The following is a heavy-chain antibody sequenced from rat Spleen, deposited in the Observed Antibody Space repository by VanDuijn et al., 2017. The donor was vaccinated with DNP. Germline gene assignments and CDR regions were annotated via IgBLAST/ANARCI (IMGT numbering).Heavy chain of an antibody. Sequence: QVQLKESGPGLVQPSQTLSLTCTVSGFSLTSNSVPWVRQPPGKGLEWVGAIWSGGSTDYNSALKSRLSISRDTSKSQVFLKMNSLQTEDTAIYFCTRTAYYDGPMWAMDAWGQGTSVTVSS. CDR2: IWSGGST. J-gene: IGHJ4*01. CDR3: TRTAYYDGPMWAMDA. V-gene: IGHV2-1*01. CDR1: GFSLTSNS. D-gene: IGHD1-12*02.